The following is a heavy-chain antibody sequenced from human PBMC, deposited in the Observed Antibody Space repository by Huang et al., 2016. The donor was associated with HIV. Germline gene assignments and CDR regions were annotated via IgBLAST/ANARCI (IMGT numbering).Heavy chain of an antibody. CDR3: AKSHINYPADS. J-gene: IGHJ4*02. CDR2: IIPLFKTT. Sequence: QVQLLQSGAEVRKPGSSLTVSCKASGGTFSNHAFSCLRQASGQGLEWMGGIIPLFKTTNYAQTFQARVTITADESRNTAYMELSSLRSQDTATYYCAKSHINYPADSWGQGTLVIVSS. V-gene: IGHV1-69*13. CDR1: GGTFSNHA. D-gene: IGHD3-10*01.